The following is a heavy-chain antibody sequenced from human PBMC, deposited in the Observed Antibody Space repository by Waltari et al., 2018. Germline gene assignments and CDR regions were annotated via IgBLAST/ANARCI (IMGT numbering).Heavy chain of an antibody. V-gene: IGHV4-61*09. CDR2: IYTSGST. CDR1: GGSISSGSYY. D-gene: IGHD3-16*01. J-gene: IGHJ4*02. CDR3: ARRGTTSDY. Sequence: QVQLQESGPGLVKPSQTLSLTCTVSGGSISSGSYYWSWIRQPAGKGLEWIGYIYTSGSTNSTPSLKSRVTISVDTSKNQFSLKLSSVTAADTAVYYCARRGTTSDYWGQGTLVTVSS.